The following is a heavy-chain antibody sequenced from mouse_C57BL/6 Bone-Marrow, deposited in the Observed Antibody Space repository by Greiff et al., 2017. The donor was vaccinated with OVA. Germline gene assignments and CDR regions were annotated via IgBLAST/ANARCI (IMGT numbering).Heavy chain of an antibody. V-gene: IGHV5-4*01. Sequence: DVQLVESGGGLVKPGGSLKLSCAASGFTFSSYAMSWVRQTPEKRLEWVATISDGGSYTYYPDNVKGRFTISRDNAKNNPYLQMSHLKSEDTALYYCARDRAITTVVATDFDYWGQGTTLTVSS. J-gene: IGHJ2*01. CDR2: ISDGGSYT. CDR1: GFTFSSYA. CDR3: ARDRAITTVVATDFDY. D-gene: IGHD1-1*01.